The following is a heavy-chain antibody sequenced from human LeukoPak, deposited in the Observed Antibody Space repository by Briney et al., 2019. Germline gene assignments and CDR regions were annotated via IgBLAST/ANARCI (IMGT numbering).Heavy chain of an antibody. CDR1: GFTFSSYS. CDR2: ISSSSSYI. CDR3: ARDLWPDYSGYVS. J-gene: IGHJ4*02. V-gene: IGHV3-21*01. D-gene: IGHD5-12*01. Sequence: GGSLRLSCAASGFTFSSYSMNWVRQAPGKGLEWVSSISSSSSYIYYADSVKGRFTISRDNAKNSLYLQMNSLRAEDTAVYYCARDLWPDYSGYVSWGQGTLVTVSS.